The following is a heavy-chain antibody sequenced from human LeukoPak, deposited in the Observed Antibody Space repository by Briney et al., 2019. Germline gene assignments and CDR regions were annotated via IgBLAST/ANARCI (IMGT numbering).Heavy chain of an antibody. D-gene: IGHD3-3*01. J-gene: IGHJ4*02. CDR2: IKQEGSEK. CDR1: GFTFSSFR. V-gene: IGHV3-7*01. CDR3: ASAGGVTICGVATHY. Sequence: GGSLRLSCAASGFTFSSFRMSGVRQAPGRGLEWVANIKQEGSEKYYVDSVKGRFTISIDNAKNSLYLQMNSLRAEDTAVYYCASAGGVTICGVATHYCGQGTLVTVSS.